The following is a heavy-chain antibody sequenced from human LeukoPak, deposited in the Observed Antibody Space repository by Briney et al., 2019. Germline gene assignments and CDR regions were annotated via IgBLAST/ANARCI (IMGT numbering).Heavy chain of an antibody. CDR3: ARGNGPWAVAVGRGFDY. Sequence: SETLSLTCAVYGGSFSGYYWSWIRQPPGKGLEWIGEINHSGSTNYNPSLKSRVTISVDTSKNQFSLKLSSVTAADTAVYYCARGNGPWAVAVGRGFDYWGQGTLVTVSS. D-gene: IGHD6-19*01. CDR2: INHSGST. J-gene: IGHJ4*02. CDR1: GGSFSGYY. V-gene: IGHV4-34*01.